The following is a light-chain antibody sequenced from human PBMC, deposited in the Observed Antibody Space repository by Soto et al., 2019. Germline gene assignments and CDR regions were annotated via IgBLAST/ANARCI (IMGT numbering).Light chain of an antibody. Sequence: DIQMTQSPSTLSASVGDRVTITCRASQSISSWLAWYQQKPGKAPKLLIYKASSLESGVPSRFNDSGSGTEFTLTISSLQPDDFATYYCQQYSSYSTFGQGTKVELK. CDR1: QSISSW. CDR3: QQYSSYST. V-gene: IGKV1-5*03. CDR2: KAS. J-gene: IGKJ1*01.